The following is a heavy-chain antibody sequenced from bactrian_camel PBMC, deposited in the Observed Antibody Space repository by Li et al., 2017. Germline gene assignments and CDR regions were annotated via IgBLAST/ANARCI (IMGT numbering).Heavy chain of an antibody. CDR2: IDSFDST. CDR1: GFTTSSNC. D-gene: IGHD3*01. V-gene: IGHV3S55*01. Sequence: HVQLVESGGGSVQAGGSLRLSCAASGFTTSSNCMGWFRQAPGKEREGVACIDSFDSTAYADSVKGRFTISKDYAENTLYLQMNSLKPEDSAMYYCATSSMTACSVGLVPGFKYQGQGTQVTVS. J-gene: IGHJ4*01.